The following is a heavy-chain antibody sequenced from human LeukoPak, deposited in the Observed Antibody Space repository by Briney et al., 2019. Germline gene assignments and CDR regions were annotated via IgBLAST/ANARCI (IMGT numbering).Heavy chain of an antibody. J-gene: IGHJ4*02. CDR3: ARLRNYVTLTHFDH. V-gene: IGHV4-34*01. CDR2: INHSGST. CDR1: GGSFSGYY. Sequence: SETLSLTCAVYGGSFSGYYWSWIRQPPGKGLEWIGEINHSGSTNYNPSLKSRVTISVDTSKNQFSLKLSSVTAADTAVYYCARLRNYVTLTHFDHWGQGTLVTVSS. D-gene: IGHD3-9*01.